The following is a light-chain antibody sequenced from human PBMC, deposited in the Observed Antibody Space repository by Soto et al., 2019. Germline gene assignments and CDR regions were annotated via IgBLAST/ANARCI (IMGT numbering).Light chain of an antibody. CDR2: EVI. Sequence: QSALTQPASVSGSPGQSITISCTGTSSDVGGYNYVSWYQQHPGKAPKLMIFEVINRPSGVSNRFSGSKSDNTASLTISGLQAEDEADYYCSSYVANNTLVIFGGGTKVTVL. CDR3: SSYVANNTLVI. CDR1: SSDVGGYNY. V-gene: IGLV2-14*01. J-gene: IGLJ2*01.